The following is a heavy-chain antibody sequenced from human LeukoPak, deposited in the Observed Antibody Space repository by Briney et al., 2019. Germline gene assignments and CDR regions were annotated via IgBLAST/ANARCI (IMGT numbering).Heavy chain of an antibody. J-gene: IGHJ4*02. CDR1: GYTFTSYG. D-gene: IGHD3-22*01. CDR3: ARDKWAIGVTMIVVVPYFDY. CDR2: ISAYNGNT. Sequence: ASVKVSCKASGYTFTSYGISWVRQAPGQGLEWMGWISAYNGNTNYAQKLQGRVTMTTDTSTSTAYMELWSLRSDDTAVYYCARDKWAIGVTMIVVVPYFDYWGQGTLVTVSS. V-gene: IGHV1-18*01.